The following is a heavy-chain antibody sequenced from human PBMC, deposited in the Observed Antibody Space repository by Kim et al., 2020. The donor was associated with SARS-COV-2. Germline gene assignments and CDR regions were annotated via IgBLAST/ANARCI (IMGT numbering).Heavy chain of an antibody. CDR2: ISSSSSYI. Sequence: GGSLRLSCAASGFTFSSYSMNWVRQAPGKGLEWVSSISSSSSYISYADSVKGRFTISRDNAKNSLYLQMNSLRAEDTAVYYCARDLGSSSHSYYYYGMDVWGQGTTVTVSS. CDR3: ARDLGSSSHSYYYYGMDV. J-gene: IGHJ6*02. CDR1: GFTFSSYS. V-gene: IGHV3-21*01. D-gene: IGHD6-6*01.